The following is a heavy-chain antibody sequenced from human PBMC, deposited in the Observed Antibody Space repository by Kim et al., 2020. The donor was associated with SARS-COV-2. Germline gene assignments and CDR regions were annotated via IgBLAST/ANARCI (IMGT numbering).Heavy chain of an antibody. CDR2: ISDSGNS. Sequence: SETLSLTCSVSGGFIRSGGKFGTWMRQHPAKGLEWIGYISDSGNSHYSPSLRSRVSISLQTSENQFSLELNSVTAADTAGYYCARGQARDFRGQGLLVTV. V-gene: IGHV4-31*03. CDR3: ARGQARDF. CDR1: GGFIRSGGKF. J-gene: IGHJ4*02.